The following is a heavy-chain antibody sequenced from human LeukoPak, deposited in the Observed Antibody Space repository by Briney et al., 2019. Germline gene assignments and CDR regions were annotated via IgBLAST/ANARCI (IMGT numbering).Heavy chain of an antibody. V-gene: IGHV1-2*02. CDR3: ARELRNWNYCDH. CDR2: INPNSGGT. CDR1: GYTFTGYY. D-gene: IGHD1-7*01. Sequence: ASVKVSCKASGYTFTGYYMHWVRQAPGQGVEWMGWINPNSGGTNYAQKFQGRVTMTRDTSISTAYMELSRLRSDDTAVYYCARELRNWNYCDHWGQGTLVTVSS. J-gene: IGHJ5*02.